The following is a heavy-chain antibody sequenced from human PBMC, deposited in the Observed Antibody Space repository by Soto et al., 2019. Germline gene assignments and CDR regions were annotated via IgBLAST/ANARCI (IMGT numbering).Heavy chain of an antibody. D-gene: IGHD2-2*01. CDR2: IDPSDSYT. J-gene: IGHJ6*02. CDR1: GYSFTSYW. CDR3: AAQSYCSSTSCLGPNYYYGMDV. V-gene: IGHV5-10-1*01. Sequence: GESLKISCKGSGYSFTSYWISWVRQMPGKGLEWMGRIDPSDSYTNYSPSFQGHVTISADKSISTAYLQWSSLKASDTAMYYCAAQSYCSSTSCLGPNYYYGMDVWGQGTTVTVSS.